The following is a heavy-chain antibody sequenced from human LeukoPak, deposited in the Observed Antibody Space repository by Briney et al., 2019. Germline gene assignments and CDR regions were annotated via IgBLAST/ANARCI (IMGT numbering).Heavy chain of an antibody. CDR2: IRYDGSNK. CDR1: GFTFSSYG. Sequence: GGSLRLSCAASGFTFSSYGMHWVRQAPGKGLEWVAFIRYDGSNKYYADSVKGRFTISRDNAKNSLYLQMNSLRAEDTAVYYCARDAVRRYCSGGSCYSGADYWGQGTLVTVSS. D-gene: IGHD2-15*01. J-gene: IGHJ4*02. V-gene: IGHV3-30*02. CDR3: ARDAVRRYCSGGSCYSGADY.